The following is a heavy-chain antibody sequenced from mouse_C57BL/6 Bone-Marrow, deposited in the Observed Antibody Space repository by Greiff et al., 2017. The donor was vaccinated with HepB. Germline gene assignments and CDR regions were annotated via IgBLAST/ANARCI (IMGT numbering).Heavy chain of an antibody. CDR1: GYTFTSYW. D-gene: IGHD1-1*01. CDR3: ARTLYYGSSFYAMDY. Sequence: QVQLQQPGAGLVRPGSSVKLSCKASGYTFTSYWMDWVKQRPGQGLEWIGNIYPSDSETHYNQKFKDKATLTVDKSSSTAYMQLSSLTSEDSAVYYCARTLYYGSSFYAMDYWGQGTSVTVSS. J-gene: IGHJ4*01. V-gene: IGHV1-61*01. CDR2: IYPSDSET.